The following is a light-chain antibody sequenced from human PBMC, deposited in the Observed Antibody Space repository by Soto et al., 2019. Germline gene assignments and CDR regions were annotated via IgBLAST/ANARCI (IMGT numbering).Light chain of an antibody. CDR1: QGISSY. V-gene: IGKV1-27*01. J-gene: IGKJ1*01. CDR3: QKYNSAPRT. CDR2: AAS. Sequence: SLASSVGDSVTITCQASQGISSYLAWYQQKPGKAPKLLIYAASTLQSGVPSRFSGSGSGTDFTLTISSLQPEDVATYYCQKYNSAPRTFGQGTKVDI.